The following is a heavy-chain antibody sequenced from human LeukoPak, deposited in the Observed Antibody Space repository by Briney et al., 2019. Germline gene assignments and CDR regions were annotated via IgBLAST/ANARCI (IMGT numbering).Heavy chain of an antibody. Sequence: GGSLRLSCAASGFTFSSYAMSWVRQAPGKGLEWVSAISGTGGSSYFADSVKGRFTISRDNSKNTLYLQMSSLRADDTAVYYRAKGLTDAFDIWGQGTMVTVSS. J-gene: IGHJ3*02. CDR2: ISGTGGSS. CDR1: GFTFSSYA. CDR3: AKGLTDAFDI. V-gene: IGHV3-23*01. D-gene: IGHD3-16*01.